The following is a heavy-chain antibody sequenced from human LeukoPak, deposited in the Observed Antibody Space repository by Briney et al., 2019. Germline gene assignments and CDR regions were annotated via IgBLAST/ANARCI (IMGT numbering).Heavy chain of an antibody. V-gene: IGHV3-9*03. CDR3: AKANTVDAFDI. D-gene: IGHD4-17*01. Sequence: PGGSLRLSCAASGFTFDDYAMHWVRQAPGKGLEWVSGISWNSGSIGYADSVKGRFTISRDNAKNSLYLQMNSLRAEDMALYYCAKANTVDAFDIWGQGTMVTVSS. J-gene: IGHJ3*02. CDR2: ISWNSGSI. CDR1: GFTFDDYA.